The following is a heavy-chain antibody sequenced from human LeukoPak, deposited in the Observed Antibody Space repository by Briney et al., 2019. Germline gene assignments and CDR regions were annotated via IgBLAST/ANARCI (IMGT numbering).Heavy chain of an antibody. J-gene: IGHJ4*02. V-gene: IGHV3-30*02. Sequence: PGGSLRLSCAASGFTFSSYGMHWVRQAPGKGLEWVAFIRYDGSNKYYADSVKGRFTISRDNSKNTLYLQMNSLRAEDTAVYYCARRDTADFDYWGQGTLVTVSS. CDR3: ARRDTADFDY. CDR2: IRYDGSNK. CDR1: GFTFSSYG.